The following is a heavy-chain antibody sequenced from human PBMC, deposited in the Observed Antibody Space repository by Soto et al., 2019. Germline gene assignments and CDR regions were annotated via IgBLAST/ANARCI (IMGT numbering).Heavy chain of an antibody. D-gene: IGHD2-21*01. V-gene: IGHV3-21*01. J-gene: IGHJ3*01. Sequence: GGSLRLSCAASGFTFSRYIMHWVRQAPGQGLEWIATISSTSTNIYYADSVKGRITISRDNPKNSLSLQMDSLRREDTAVYCCTRGIASSSLVTFDVCGQGTILTVS. CDR2: ISSTSTNI. CDR1: GFTFSRYI. CDR3: TRGIASSSLVTFDV.